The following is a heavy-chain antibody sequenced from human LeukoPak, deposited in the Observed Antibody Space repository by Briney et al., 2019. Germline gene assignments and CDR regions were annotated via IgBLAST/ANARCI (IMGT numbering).Heavy chain of an antibody. CDR3: ASRDRWDFWSGYYPQNYYGMDV. J-gene: IGHJ6*02. D-gene: IGHD3-3*01. Sequence: ASVKVSCKASGGTFSSYAINWVRQATGQGLEWMGWMNPNSGNTGYAQKFQGRVTMTRNTSISTAYMELSSLRSEDTAVYYCASRDRWDFWSGYYPQNYYGMDVWGQGTTVTVSS. CDR1: GGTFSSYA. CDR2: MNPNSGNT. V-gene: IGHV1-8*02.